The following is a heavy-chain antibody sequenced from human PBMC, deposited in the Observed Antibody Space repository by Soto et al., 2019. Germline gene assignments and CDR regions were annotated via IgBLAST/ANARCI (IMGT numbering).Heavy chain of an antibody. CDR2: IIPILGIA. CDR1: GGTFSSYT. Sequence: SVXVSCKASGGTFSSYTISWVRQAPGQGLEWMGRIIPILGIANYAQKFQGRVTITADKSTSTAYMELSSLRSEDTAVYYCASLNLGSDYYYYYYMDVWGKGTTVTVSS. CDR3: ASLNLGSDYYYYYYMDV. V-gene: IGHV1-69*02. D-gene: IGHD3-10*01. J-gene: IGHJ6*03.